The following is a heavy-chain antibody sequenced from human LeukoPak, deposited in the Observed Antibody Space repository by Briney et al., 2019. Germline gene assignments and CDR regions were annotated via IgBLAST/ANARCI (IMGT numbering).Heavy chain of an antibody. CDR3: ARGGSDCSSTSCYPNWFDP. V-gene: IGHV4-39*07. J-gene: IGHJ5*02. Sequence: SETLSLTCTVSGVSISSESYYWSWIRQPPGKGLEWIGSIYHSGSTYYNPSLKSRVTISVDTSKNQFSLKLSSVTAADTAVYYCARGGSDCSSTSCYPNWFDPWGQGTLVTVSS. D-gene: IGHD2-2*01. CDR2: IYHSGST. CDR1: GVSISSESYY.